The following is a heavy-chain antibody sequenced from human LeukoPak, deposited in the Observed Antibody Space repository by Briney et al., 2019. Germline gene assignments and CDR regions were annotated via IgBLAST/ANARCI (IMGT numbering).Heavy chain of an antibody. CDR1: GFTFSSYG. D-gene: IGHD6-13*01. Sequence: GGSLRLSCAASGFTFSSYGMHWVRQAPGKGLEWVAGICNDGSNKYYADSVKGRFTISRDNSKNTLYLQMNSLRGDDTAVYYCAREGKTAAGTGGFDYWGQGTLVTVSS. CDR3: AREGKTAAGTGGFDY. CDR2: ICNDGSNK. J-gene: IGHJ4*02. V-gene: IGHV3-33*01.